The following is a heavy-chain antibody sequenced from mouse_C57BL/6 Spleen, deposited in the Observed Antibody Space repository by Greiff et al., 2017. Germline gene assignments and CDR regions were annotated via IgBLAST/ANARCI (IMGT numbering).Heavy chain of an antibody. Sequence: VQLKQSGPELVKPGDSVKISCKASGYSFTGYFMNWVMQSHGKSLEWIGRINPYNGDTFYNQKFKGKATLTVDKSSSTAHMELRSLTSEDSAVYYCARGELLRYAMDYWGQGTSVTVSS. J-gene: IGHJ4*01. CDR2: INPYNGDT. D-gene: IGHD1-1*01. V-gene: IGHV1-20*01. CDR3: ARGELLRYAMDY. CDR1: GYSFTGYF.